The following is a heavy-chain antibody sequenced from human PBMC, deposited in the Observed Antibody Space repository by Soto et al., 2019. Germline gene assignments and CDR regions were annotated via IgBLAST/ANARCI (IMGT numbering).Heavy chain of an antibody. CDR1: GGSLDTYY. Sequence: SETLSLTCTVSGGSLDTYYWTWIRQPPGKGLEWIGYIYSSGSTNYNPSLKSRVTMAVDMSKNQFSLKLTSVTAADTAVYYCARARYNWNYWGQGALVTAPQ. J-gene: IGHJ4*02. CDR3: ARARYNWNY. V-gene: IGHV4-59*01. CDR2: IYSSGST. D-gene: IGHD1-20*01.